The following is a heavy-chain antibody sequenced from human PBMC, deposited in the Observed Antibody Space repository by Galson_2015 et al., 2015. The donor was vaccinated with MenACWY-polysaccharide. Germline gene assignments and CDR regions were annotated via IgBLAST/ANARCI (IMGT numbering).Heavy chain of an antibody. Sequence: RAISGDSVSSYSAGWNWIRQSPSRGLEWLGRTYYRSKWYIDYAVSVNGRISITPDTSRNQFSLQLSSVTPEDTAIYYCAGGGLVRGALGWIDPWGPGILVTVSS. CDR2: TYYRSKWYI. V-gene: IGHV6-1*01. D-gene: IGHD3-16*02. J-gene: IGHJ5*02. CDR3: AGGGLVRGALGWIDP. CDR1: GDSVSSYSAG.